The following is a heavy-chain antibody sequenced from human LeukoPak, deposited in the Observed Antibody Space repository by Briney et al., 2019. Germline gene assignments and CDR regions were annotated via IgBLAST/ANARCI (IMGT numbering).Heavy chain of an antibody. J-gene: IGHJ4*02. CDR2: IIPILGIA. Sequence: SVKVSCKASGYTFTSYGISWVRQAPGQGLEWMGRIIPILGIANYAQKFQGRVTITADKSTSTAYMELSSLRSEDTAVYYCARASFVPAAPADYWGQGTLVTVSS. CDR1: GYTFTSYG. CDR3: ARASFVPAAPADY. V-gene: IGHV1-69*04. D-gene: IGHD2-2*01.